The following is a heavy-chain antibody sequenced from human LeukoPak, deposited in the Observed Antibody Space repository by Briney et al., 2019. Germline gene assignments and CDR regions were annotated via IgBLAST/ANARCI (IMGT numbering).Heavy chain of an antibody. J-gene: IGHJ5*02. CDR2: INHSGST. D-gene: IGHD6-13*01. Sequence: SETLSLTCAVYGGSLSGHYWSWIRQPPGKGLEWIGEINHSGSTNYNPSLKSRVTISVDTSKNQFTLKLSSVTAADTAVYYCARGLYSSSWFDPWGQGTLVTVSS. CDR1: GGSLSGHY. V-gene: IGHV4-34*01. CDR3: ARGLYSSSWFDP.